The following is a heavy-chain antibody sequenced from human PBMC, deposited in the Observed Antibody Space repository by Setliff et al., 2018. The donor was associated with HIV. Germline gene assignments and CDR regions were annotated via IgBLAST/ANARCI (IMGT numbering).Heavy chain of an antibody. V-gene: IGHV4-59*10. CDR1: GGSLSGYY. J-gene: IGHJ4*02. D-gene: IGHD3-22*01. Sequence: SETLSLTCAVYGGSLSGYYWVWIRQPALKGLEWIGRIYTSGLTNYNPSLKSRVTISVDTSKNQVSLKLSSVTASDTAVYYCARDVLDLVISVYGFWGQGIPVTVSS. CDR3: ARDVLDLVISVYGF. CDR2: IYTSGLT.